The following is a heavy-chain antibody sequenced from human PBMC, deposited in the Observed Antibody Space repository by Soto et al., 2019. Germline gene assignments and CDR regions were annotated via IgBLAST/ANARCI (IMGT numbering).Heavy chain of an antibody. CDR2: ISSSSSYI. D-gene: IGHD6-13*01. Sequence: VGSLRLSCAASGFTFSSYSMNWVRQAPGKGLEWVSSISSSSSYIYYADSVKGRFTISRDNAKNSLYLQMNSLRAEDTAVYYCARSGIAAAGTAFDIWGQGTMVTVSS. V-gene: IGHV3-21*01. J-gene: IGHJ3*02. CDR1: GFTFSSYS. CDR3: ARSGIAAAGTAFDI.